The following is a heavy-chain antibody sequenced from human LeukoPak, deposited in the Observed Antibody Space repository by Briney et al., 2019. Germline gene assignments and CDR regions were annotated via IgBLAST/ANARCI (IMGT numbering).Heavy chain of an antibody. V-gene: IGHV1-46*01. CDR2: IDPSGGST. Sequence: VASVKVSCKASGYTFTKYYLHWVRQAPGQGLEWLGMIDPSGGSTSYAQRFQGRVTMTRDTSMTTVYMELSSLTSEDTAVYYCARPRYSSGWYCDYWGQGTLVTVSS. CDR1: GYTFTKYY. J-gene: IGHJ4*02. D-gene: IGHD6-19*01. CDR3: ARPRYSSGWYCDY.